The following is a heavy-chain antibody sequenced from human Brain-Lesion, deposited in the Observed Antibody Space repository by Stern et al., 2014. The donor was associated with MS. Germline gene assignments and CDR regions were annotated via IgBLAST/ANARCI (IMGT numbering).Heavy chain of an antibody. CDR3: VKDGLVGATTLGY. CDR1: GFTFSNYG. D-gene: IGHD1-26*01. Sequence: QVQLQQSGGGVVQPGRSLRLSCAASGFTFSNYGMHWVRQAPGKGLEWVAVISHDESHKYYADSVKGRFTISRDISKNTLYLQMNSLRPEDTAVYYCVKDGLVGATTLGYWGQGTLVTVSS. CDR2: ISHDESHK. V-gene: IGHV3-30*18. J-gene: IGHJ4*02.